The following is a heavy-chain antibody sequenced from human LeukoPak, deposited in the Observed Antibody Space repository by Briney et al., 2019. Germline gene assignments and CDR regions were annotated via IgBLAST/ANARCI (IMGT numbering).Heavy chain of an antibody. CDR3: VRDPYGMDV. J-gene: IGHJ6*04. Sequence: SETLSLTCTVSGGSFSSSGYYWSWIRQPPGKGLEWIAYIYYSGSTNYNPSLKSRVTISVDTSKNQFSLKMRSVTAADTAVYYCVRDPYGMDVWGKGTTVTVSS. CDR2: IYYSGST. V-gene: IGHV4-61*08. CDR1: GGSFSSSGYY.